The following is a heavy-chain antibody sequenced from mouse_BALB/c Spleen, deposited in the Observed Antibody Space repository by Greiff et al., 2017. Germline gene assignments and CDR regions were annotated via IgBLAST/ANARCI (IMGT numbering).Heavy chain of an antibody. V-gene: IGHV1S137*01. Sequence: VQLQQSGAELVRPGVSVKISCKGSGYTFTDYAMHWVKQSHAKSLEWIGVISTYYGDASYNQKFKGKATMTVDKSSSTAYMELARLTSEDSAIYYCARGRYDGYWYFDVWGAGTTVTVSS. CDR2: ISTYYGDA. CDR1: GYTFTDYA. J-gene: IGHJ1*01. CDR3: ARGRYDGYWYFDV. D-gene: IGHD2-14*01.